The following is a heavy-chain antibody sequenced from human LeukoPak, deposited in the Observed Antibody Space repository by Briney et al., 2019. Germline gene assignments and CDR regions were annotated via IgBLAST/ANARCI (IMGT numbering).Heavy chain of an antibody. D-gene: IGHD6-19*01. CDR3: ARHLHSSGWYAY. V-gene: IGHV4-4*02. Sequence: GSLRLSCAASGFTFTNYAMSWVRQPPGKGLEWIGEIYHSGSTNYNPSLKSRVTISVDKSKNQFSLKLSSVTAADTAVYYCARHLHSSGWYAYWGQGTLVTVSS. CDR1: GFTFTNYAM. J-gene: IGHJ4*02. CDR2: IYHSGST.